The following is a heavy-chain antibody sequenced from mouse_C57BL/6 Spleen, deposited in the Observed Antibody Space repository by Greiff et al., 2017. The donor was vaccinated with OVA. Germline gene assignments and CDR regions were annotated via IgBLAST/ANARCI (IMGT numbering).Heavy chain of an antibody. Sequence: VQLQQSGPELVKPGASVKISCKASGYTFTDYYMNWVKQSHGKSLEWIGDINPNNGGTSYNQKFKGKATLTVDKSSSTAYMELRSLTSEDSAVYYCAREGLSNWGQGTLVTVSA. CDR3: AREGLSN. J-gene: IGHJ3*01. V-gene: IGHV1-26*01. CDR1: GYTFTDYY. CDR2: INPNNGGT.